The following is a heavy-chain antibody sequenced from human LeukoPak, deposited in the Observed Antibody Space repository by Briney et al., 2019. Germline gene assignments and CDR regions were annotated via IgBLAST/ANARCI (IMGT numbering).Heavy chain of an antibody. Sequence: GGSLRLSCAASGFTFSSYSMNWVRQAPGKGLEWVSSISSSSSYIYYADSVKGRFTISRDNTKHSLYLQMNSLRAEDTAVYYCARDLLSGSYYKGVDYWGQGTLVTVSS. V-gene: IGHV3-21*01. CDR2: ISSSSSYI. CDR3: ARDLLSGSYYKGVDY. CDR1: GFTFSSYS. D-gene: IGHD1-26*01. J-gene: IGHJ4*02.